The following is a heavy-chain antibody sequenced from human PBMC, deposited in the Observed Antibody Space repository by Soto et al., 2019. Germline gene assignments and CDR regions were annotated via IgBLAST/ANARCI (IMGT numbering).Heavy chain of an antibody. D-gene: IGHD1-1*01. CDR3: ARGRINWAYYFDF. J-gene: IGHJ4*02. Sequence: EVHLVESGGGLVQPGGSLRLSCAASGFTFSSYSLNWVRQAPGKGLEWVSYITSSGTTVYYADSVRGRFTISRDNAKNSLYLQMNSLRDDDTAVYYCARGRINWAYYFDFWGQGTLVTVSS. V-gene: IGHV3-48*02. CDR2: ITSSGTTV. CDR1: GFTFSSYS.